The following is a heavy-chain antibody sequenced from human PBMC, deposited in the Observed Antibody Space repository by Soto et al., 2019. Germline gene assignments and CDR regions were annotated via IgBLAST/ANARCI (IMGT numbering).Heavy chain of an antibody. D-gene: IGHD6-13*01. V-gene: IGHV3-33*01. J-gene: IGHJ6*02. Sequence: QVQLVESGGGVVQPGRSLRLSCAASGFTFSSYGMHWVRQAPGKGLEWVAVIWYDGSNKYYADSVKGRFTISRDNSKNTLYLQMNSLRAEDTAVYYCARGEAAAGEPMDVWGQGTTVTVSS. CDR1: GFTFSSYG. CDR3: ARGEAAAGEPMDV. CDR2: IWYDGSNK.